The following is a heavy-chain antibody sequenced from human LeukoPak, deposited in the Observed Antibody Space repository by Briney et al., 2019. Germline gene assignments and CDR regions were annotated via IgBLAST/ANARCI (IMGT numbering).Heavy chain of an antibody. D-gene: IGHD6-13*01. Sequence: PSETLSLTCGVYGGSLSGYYWNYIRQPPGKGPEWIGEINHSGSTNYIPSLKSRVTISVDTSKNQFSLKLSSVTAADTAVYYCARGPLSDSSWTGAFDVWGQGTMVTVSS. CDR1: GGSLSGYY. V-gene: IGHV4-34*01. J-gene: IGHJ3*01. CDR2: INHSGST. CDR3: ARGPLSDSSWTGAFDV.